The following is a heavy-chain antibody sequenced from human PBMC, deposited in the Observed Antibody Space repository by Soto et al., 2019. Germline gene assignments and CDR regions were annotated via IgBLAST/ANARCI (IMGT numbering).Heavy chain of an antibody. J-gene: IGHJ4*02. V-gene: IGHV1-46*01. CDR1: GYTFTSYY. CDR3: ARSPKHTVTSSFYGINVLDY. CDR2: INPSGGST. D-gene: IGHD2-21*01. Sequence: ASVKVSCQASGYTFTSYYMHWVRQAPGQGLEWMGIINPSGGSTSYAQKFQGRVTMTRDTSTSTVYMELSSLRSEDTAVYYCARSPKHTVTSSFYGINVLDYWGQGTLVTVSS.